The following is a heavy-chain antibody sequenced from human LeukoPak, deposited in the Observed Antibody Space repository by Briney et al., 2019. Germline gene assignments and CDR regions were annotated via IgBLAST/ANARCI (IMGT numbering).Heavy chain of an antibody. J-gene: IGHJ5*02. V-gene: IGHV4-30-2*01. D-gene: IGHD5-24*01. CDR3: ARPRAEGNWFDP. Sequence: PSETLSLTCTVSGGSISSGGYYWSWIRQPPGKGLEWIGYIYHSGSTYYNPSLKSRVTISVDRSKNQFSLKLSSVTAADTAVYYCARPRAEGNWFDPWGQGTLVTVSS. CDR1: GGSISSGGYY. CDR2: IYHSGST.